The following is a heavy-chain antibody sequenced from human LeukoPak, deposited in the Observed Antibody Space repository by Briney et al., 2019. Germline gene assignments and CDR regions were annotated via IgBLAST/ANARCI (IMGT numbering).Heavy chain of an antibody. V-gene: IGHV3-7*01. CDR3: ARSYFYDFWSGYSAAIDY. D-gene: IGHD3-3*01. CDR2: IKQDGSEK. J-gene: IGHJ4*02. Sequence: GGSLRLSCAASGFTFSSYWMSWVRQAPGKGLEWVANIKQDGSEKYYVDSVKGRFTISRDNAKNSLYLQMNSLRAEDTAVYYCARSYFYDFWSGYSAAIDYWGQGTLVTVSS. CDR1: GFTFSSYW.